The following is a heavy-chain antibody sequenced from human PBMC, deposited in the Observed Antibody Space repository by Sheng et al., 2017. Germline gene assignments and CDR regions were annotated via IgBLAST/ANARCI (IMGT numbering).Heavy chain of an antibody. V-gene: IGHV3-30*03. CDR1: GFTFSSYG. Sequence: QVQLVESGGGVVQPGRSLRLSCAASGFTFSSYGMHWVRQAPGKGLEWVAVISYDGSNKYYADSVKGRFTISRDNSKNTLYLQMNSLRAEDTAVYYCASSGAVVVVPAAKPLFDLW. D-gene: IGHD2-2*02. CDR3: ASSGAVVVVPAAKPLFDL. CDR2: ISYDGSNK. J-gene: IGHJ2*01.